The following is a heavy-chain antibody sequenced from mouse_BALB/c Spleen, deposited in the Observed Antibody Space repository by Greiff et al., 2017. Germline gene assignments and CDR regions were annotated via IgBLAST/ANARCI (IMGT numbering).Heavy chain of an antibody. CDR1: GFSLTSYG. D-gene: IGHD2-3*01. CDR2: IWSGGST. Sequence: VQVVESGPGLVQPSQSLSITCTVSGFSLTSYGVHWVRQSPGKGLEWLGVIWSGGSTDYNAAFISRLSISKDNSKSQVFFKMNSLQANDTAIYYCARRGYSGDYFDYWGQGTTLTVSS. CDR3: ARRGYSGDYFDY. V-gene: IGHV2-2*02. J-gene: IGHJ2*01.